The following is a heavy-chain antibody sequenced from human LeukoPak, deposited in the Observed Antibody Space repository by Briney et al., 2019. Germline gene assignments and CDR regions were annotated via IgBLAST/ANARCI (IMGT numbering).Heavy chain of an antibody. V-gene: IGHV3-30*02. D-gene: IGHD2-8*01. J-gene: IGHJ4*02. Sequence: GGSLRLSCAASGFTLRGYGMHWVRQAPGRGLEWVAFIRSDGSDKSYADSVKGRFTISRDNSENKLYLQINSLRVEDTAVYYCARGVPLGYCTYGVCYPPYYFDYWGQGTLVTASS. CDR3: ARGVPLGYCTYGVCYPPYYFDY. CDR1: GFTLRGYG. CDR2: IRSDGSDK.